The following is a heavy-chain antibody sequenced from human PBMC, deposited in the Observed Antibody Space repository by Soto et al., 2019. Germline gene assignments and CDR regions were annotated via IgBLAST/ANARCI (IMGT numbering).Heavy chain of an antibody. J-gene: IGHJ6*03. V-gene: IGHV3-23*01. Sequence: EVQLLESGGGLVQPGGSLRLSCAASGFTFSSYAMRWVRQAPGKGLEWVSAISGSGGSTYYADSAKGRFTISRDNSKNTLYLQMNCLRAEDTAVYDCAKRGGADGVVISPYYYYYMYVWGKGTTVTVSS. CDR1: GFTFSSYA. CDR2: ISGSGGST. D-gene: IGHD3-3*01. CDR3: AKRGGADGVVISPYYYYYMYV.